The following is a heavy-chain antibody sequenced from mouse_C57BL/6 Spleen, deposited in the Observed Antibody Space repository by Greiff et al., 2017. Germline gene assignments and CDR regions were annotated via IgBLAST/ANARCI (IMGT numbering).Heavy chain of an antibody. CDR3: TTFDYLGAMDY. CDR1: GFNIKDDY. V-gene: IGHV14-4*01. CDR2: IDPENGDT. J-gene: IGHJ4*01. Sequence: EVKLVESGAELVRPGASVKLSCTASGFNIKDDYMHWVKQRPEQGLEWIGWIDPENGDTEYASKFQGKATITADTSSNTAYLQLSSLTSEDTAVYYCTTFDYLGAMDYWGQGTSVTVSS. D-gene: IGHD2-4*01.